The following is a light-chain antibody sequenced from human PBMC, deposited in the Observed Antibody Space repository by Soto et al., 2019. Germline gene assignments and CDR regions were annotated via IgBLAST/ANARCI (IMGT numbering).Light chain of an antibody. CDR2: EVS. J-gene: IGLJ1*01. CDR1: SSDVGSYNL. CDR3: CSYAGSSTFYV. Sequence: QSVLTQPASVSGSPGQLITISCTGTSSDVGSYNLVSWYQQHPGKAPKLMIYEVSKRPSGVSNRFSGSKSGNTASLTISGLQAEDEADYYCCSYAGSSTFYVFGTGTKSPS. V-gene: IGLV2-23*02.